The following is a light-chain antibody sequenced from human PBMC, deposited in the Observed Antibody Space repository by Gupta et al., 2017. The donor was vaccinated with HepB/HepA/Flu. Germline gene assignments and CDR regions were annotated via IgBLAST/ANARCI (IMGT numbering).Light chain of an antibody. Sequence: EVVLTQSPTTLSSSRGERVTLSCKTSQSVTGSLAWYQQTRGQAPRLLLFDSSTTATAIPATFSGSGSGTGYALSIDSLGPEDSALSFCHLRTDWPPHFTFGGGTKVEIK. CDR1: QSVTGS. CDR2: DSS. J-gene: IGKJ4*01. CDR3: HLRTDWPPHFT. V-gene: IGKV3-11*01.